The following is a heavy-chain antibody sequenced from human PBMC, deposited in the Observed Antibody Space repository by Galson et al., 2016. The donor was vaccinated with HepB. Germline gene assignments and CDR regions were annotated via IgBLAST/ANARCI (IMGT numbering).Heavy chain of an antibody. Sequence: SLRLSCAASGFTFSSYGMHWVRQAPGKGLEWVAVLWYDGGNKYYADSVKGRYTITRDNSKNTLYLQMNSLRAEDTAVYYCARGYCSGGSCQYDYVWGSYRHVPLYYFDYWGQGTLVTVSS. CDR2: LWYDGGNK. V-gene: IGHV3-33*01. CDR3: ARGYCSGGSCQYDYVWGSYRHVPLYYFDY. CDR1: GFTFSSYG. D-gene: IGHD3-16*02. J-gene: IGHJ4*02.